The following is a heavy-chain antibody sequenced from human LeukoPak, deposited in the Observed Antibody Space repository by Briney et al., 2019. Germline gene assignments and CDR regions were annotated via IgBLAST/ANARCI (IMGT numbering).Heavy chain of an antibody. D-gene: IGHD2-21*02. V-gene: IGHV3-23*01. J-gene: IGHJ4*02. CDR1: GFTFSSHA. Sequence: GGSLRLSCAVSGFTFSSHALSWVRQAPAKGLEWVSVISGSGGSTYYADSVKGRFTTSRNNSKNTLYLQMNSLRAEDTAVYYCAKALRAYCGGDCIRDYWGQGALVTVSS. CDR3: AKALRAYCGGDCIRDY. CDR2: ISGSGGST.